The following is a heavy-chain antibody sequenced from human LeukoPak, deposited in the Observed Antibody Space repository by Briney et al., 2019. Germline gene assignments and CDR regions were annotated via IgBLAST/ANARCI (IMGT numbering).Heavy chain of an antibody. CDR2: IGTAGNYI. J-gene: IGHJ4*02. Sequence: GGSLRLSCGASGFTFSDYTMNWVRQAPGKGLEWLSSIGTAGNYIFYADSVQGRFTISRDNANDSLYLEMKSLRVEDTATYYCATNLFCASASCLWGQGTLVTVSS. D-gene: IGHD2-2*01. CDR1: GFTFSDYT. CDR3: ATNLFCASASCL. V-gene: IGHV3-21*01.